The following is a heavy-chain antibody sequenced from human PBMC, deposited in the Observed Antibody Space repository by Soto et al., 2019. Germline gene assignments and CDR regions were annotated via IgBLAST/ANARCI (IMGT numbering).Heavy chain of an antibody. CDR2: ISAYNGNT. Sequence: ASVKVSCKASGYTFTSYGISWVRQAPGQGLEWMGWISAYNGNTNYAQKLQGRVTMTTDTSTSTAYMELRSLRSDDTAVYYCARDNFDWLLDGMDVWAQGTTVTVSS. CDR3: ARDNFDWLLDGMDV. V-gene: IGHV1-18*01. D-gene: IGHD3-9*01. CDR1: GYTFTSYG. J-gene: IGHJ6*02.